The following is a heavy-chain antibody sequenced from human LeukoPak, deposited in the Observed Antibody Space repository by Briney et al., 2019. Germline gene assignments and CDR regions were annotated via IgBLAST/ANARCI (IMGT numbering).Heavy chain of an antibody. D-gene: IGHD3-9*01. V-gene: IGHV3-30*04. CDR3: VLRDYDILTGYYFAGDYYYMDV. J-gene: IGHJ6*03. CDR1: GFTFSSYA. CDR2: ISYDGSNK. Sequence: GGSLRLSCAASGFTFSSYAMHWVRQAPGKGLEWVAVISYDGSNKYYTDSVKGRFTISRDNSKNTLYLQMNSLRAEDTAVSRGVLRDYDILTGYYFAGDYYYMDVWGKGTTVTVSS.